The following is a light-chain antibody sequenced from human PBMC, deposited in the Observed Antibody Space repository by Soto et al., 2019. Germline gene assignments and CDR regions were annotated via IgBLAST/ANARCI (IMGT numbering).Light chain of an antibody. Sequence: DIQMTQSPSTLSASVGDRVTITCRASQSIGSWLAWYQQKPGKAPKLLIYKASTLESGVTSRFSGSGSGTEFTLTISGLRPDDFATYYCQQYNSNSWTFGQGTKVDIK. J-gene: IGKJ1*01. CDR2: KAS. CDR3: QQYNSNSWT. V-gene: IGKV1-5*03. CDR1: QSIGSW.